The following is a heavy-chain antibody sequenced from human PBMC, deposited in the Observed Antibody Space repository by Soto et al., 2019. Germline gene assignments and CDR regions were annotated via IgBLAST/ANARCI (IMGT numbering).Heavy chain of an antibody. D-gene: IGHD2-8*02. Sequence: QVQLVQSGAEVKKPGSSVRVSCKTSGASFSSDTITWVRQAPGQGLEWMGRIIPVLGVVDQAEKFQGRIRLTADKATRTAYMELSSLRSEDTATFYCARGVGAADFPLEDWGQGTLVSVPS. J-gene: IGHJ4*02. CDR1: GASFSSDT. V-gene: IGHV1-69*02. CDR2: IIPVLGVV. CDR3: ARGVGAADFPLED.